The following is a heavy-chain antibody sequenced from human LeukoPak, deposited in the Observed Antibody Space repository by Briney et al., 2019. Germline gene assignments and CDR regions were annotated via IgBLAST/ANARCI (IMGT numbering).Heavy chain of an antibody. J-gene: IGHJ5*02. V-gene: IGHV3-7*04. Sequence: GGSLRISCAASGFTISSYWMSWVRQAPGKGLEWVANIKQDGSEKYYVDSVKGRFTISRDNAKKSLYLQMNSLRAEDTAVYFCARDMIILQSWGQGTLVTVSS. CDR2: IKQDGSEK. CDR1: GFTISSYW. CDR3: ARDMIILQS. D-gene: IGHD3-16*01.